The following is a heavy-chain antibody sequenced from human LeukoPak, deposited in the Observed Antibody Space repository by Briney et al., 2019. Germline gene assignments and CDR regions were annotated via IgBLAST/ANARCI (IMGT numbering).Heavy chain of an antibody. V-gene: IGHV4-59*01. CDR3: ARSGWWDPYYFDY. D-gene: IGHD6-19*01. CDR2: IYYSGST. CDR1: GGSISSYY. Sequence: SETLSLTCTVSGGSISSYYWSWIRQPPGKGLEWIGYIYYSGSTNYNPSLKSRVTISVDTSKNQFSLKLSSVTAADTAVYYCARSGWWDPYYFDYWGQGTLVTVSS. J-gene: IGHJ4*02.